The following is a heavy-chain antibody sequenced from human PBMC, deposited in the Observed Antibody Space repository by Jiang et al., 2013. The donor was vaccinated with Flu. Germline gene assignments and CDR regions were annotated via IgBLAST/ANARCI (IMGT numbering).Heavy chain of an antibody. CDR2: MNPNSGNT. CDR1: GYTFTSYD. J-gene: IGHJ4*02. CDR3: ARILTRSGSYLTPGGC. Sequence: EVKKPGASVKVSCKASGYTFTSYDINWVRQATGQGLEWMGWMNPNSGNTGYAQKFQGRVTMTRNTSISTAYMELSSLRSEDTAVYYCARILTRSGSYLTPGGCWGQGTLVTVSS. D-gene: IGHD1-26*01. V-gene: IGHV1-8*01.